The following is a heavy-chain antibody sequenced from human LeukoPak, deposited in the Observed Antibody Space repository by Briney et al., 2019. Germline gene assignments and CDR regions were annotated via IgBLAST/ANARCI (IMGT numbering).Heavy chain of an antibody. CDR2: IYYSGST. CDR1: GGSISSYY. J-gene: IGHJ1*01. CDR3: ARLGYDYVWGSYRPAEYLQH. V-gene: IGHV4-59*01. D-gene: IGHD3-16*02. Sequence: SETLSLTCTVSGGSISSYYWSWIRQPPGKGLEWIGYIYYSGSTNYNPSLKSRVTISVDTYKNQFSLKLSSVTAADTAVYYCARLGYDYVWGSYRPAEYLQHWGQGTLVTVSS.